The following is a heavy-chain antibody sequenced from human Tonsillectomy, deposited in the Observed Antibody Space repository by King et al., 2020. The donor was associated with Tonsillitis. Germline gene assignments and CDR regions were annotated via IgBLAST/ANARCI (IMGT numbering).Heavy chain of an antibody. CDR3: ARAPGPGSPYYPFDY. Sequence: DVQLVESGGGLVQPGGSLRLSCAASGFTFSTYWMSWVRQAPGKGLEWVANIKQDGSEKYYVDSVKGRFTISRDNAKNSLYLQMESLRAEDTAVYYCARAPGPGSPYYPFDYWGQGTLVTVSS. CDR2: IKQDGSEK. CDR1: GFTFSTYW. J-gene: IGHJ4*02. V-gene: IGHV3-7*04. D-gene: IGHD3-10*01.